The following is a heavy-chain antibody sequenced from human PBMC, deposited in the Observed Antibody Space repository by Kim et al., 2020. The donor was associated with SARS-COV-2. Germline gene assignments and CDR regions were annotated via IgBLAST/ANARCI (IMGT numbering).Heavy chain of an antibody. CDR2: ISSTGRAA. Sequence: GGSLRLSCAASGLTFSDYYMRWIRQAPGKGLEFVSLISSTGRAAYYADSVKGRFTISRDNTNNSLYLQMNSLRAEDTAVYYCARESRGVVVTGPAYWGQGTLVTVSS. CDR1: GLTFSDYY. V-gene: IGHV3-11*01. J-gene: IGHJ4*02. CDR3: ARESRGVVVTGPAY. D-gene: IGHD2-2*01.